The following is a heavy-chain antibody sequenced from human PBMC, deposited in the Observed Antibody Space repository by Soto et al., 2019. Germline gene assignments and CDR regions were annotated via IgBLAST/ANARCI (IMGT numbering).Heavy chain of an antibody. CDR1: GGSTSTYY. V-gene: IGHV4-59*01. CDR3: ARGAGGGTWIANWFDP. CDR2: IYYSGST. Sequence: QVQLQESGPGLVKPSETLSLTCTVSGGSTSTYYWSWIRQPPGKGLEWIGYIYYSGSTNYNPSLKSRVSISIDPSKKQFSLKLSSVTDADTAVYYCARGAGGGTWIANWFDPWGQGTLVTVSS. J-gene: IGHJ5*02. D-gene: IGHD2-15*01.